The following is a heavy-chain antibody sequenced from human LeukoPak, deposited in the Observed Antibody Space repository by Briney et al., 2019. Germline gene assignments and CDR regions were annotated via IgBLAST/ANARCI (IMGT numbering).Heavy chain of an antibody. D-gene: IGHD3-10*01. J-gene: IGHJ4*02. CDR2: IYSGGST. CDR3: ARDPGYYGSGSYPSL. Sequence: GGSLRLSCAASGFTVSSNYMSWVRQAPGKGLEWVSVIYSGGSTYYADSVKGRFTISRDNSKNTLYLQMNSLRAEDTAVYYCARDPGYYGSGSYPSLGGQGTLVTVSS. CDR1: GFTVSSNY. V-gene: IGHV3-53*01.